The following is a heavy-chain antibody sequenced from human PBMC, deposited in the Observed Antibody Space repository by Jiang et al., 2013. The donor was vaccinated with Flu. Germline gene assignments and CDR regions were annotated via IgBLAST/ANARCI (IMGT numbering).Heavy chain of an antibody. CDR2: IYYSGST. Sequence: GLVKPSETLSLTCTVSGGSISSYYWSWIRQPPGKGLEWIGYIYYSGSTNYNPSLKSRVTISVDTSKNQFSLKLSSVTAADTAVYYCARAQYSSGWYFDYWGQGTLVTVSS. CDR3: ARAQYSSGWYFDY. J-gene: IGHJ4*02. V-gene: IGHV4-59*01. D-gene: IGHD6-19*01. CDR1: GGSISSYY.